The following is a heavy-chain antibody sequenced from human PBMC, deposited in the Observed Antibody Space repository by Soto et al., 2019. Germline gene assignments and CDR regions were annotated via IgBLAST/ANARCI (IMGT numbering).Heavy chain of an antibody. CDR3: ARAGPLWFGELFQMAFDY. Sequence: SETLSLTYSVSGGSLSSYYLRWIRQPPGKGLEWIGYIYYSGSTNYNPSLKSRVTISVDTSKNQFSLELSSVTAADTAVYYCARAGPLWFGELFQMAFDYWGQGTLVTVSS. V-gene: IGHV4-59*01. CDR2: IYYSGST. D-gene: IGHD3-10*01. CDR1: GGSLSSYY. J-gene: IGHJ4*02.